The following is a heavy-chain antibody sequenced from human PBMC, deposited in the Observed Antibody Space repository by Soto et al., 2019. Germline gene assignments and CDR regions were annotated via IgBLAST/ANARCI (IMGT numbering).Heavy chain of an antibody. D-gene: IGHD3-10*01. J-gene: IGHJ4*02. V-gene: IGHV1-69*02. CDR2: IIPILGIA. CDR3: AVQKRITMVPYYFDY. CDR1: GGTFSSYT. Sequence: ASVKVSCKASGGTFSSYTISWVRQAPGQGLEWMGRIIPILGIANYAQKFQGRVTITADKSTSTAYMELSSLRSEDTAVYYCAVQKRITMVPYYFDYWGQGTLVTVSS.